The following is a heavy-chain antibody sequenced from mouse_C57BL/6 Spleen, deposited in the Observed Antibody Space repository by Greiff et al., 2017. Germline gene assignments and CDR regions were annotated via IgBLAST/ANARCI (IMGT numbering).Heavy chain of an antibody. V-gene: IGHV1-42*01. CDR1: GYSFTGYY. J-gene: IGHJ2*01. CDR3: ARKGFHYYFDY. CDR2: INPSTGGT. Sequence: VQLQQSGPELVKPGASVTISCKASGYSFTGYYMNWVKQSPEKSLEWIGEINPSTGGTTYNQKFKAKATLTVDKSSSTAYMQLKSLTSEDSAVYYCARKGFHYYFDYWGQGTTRTVSS.